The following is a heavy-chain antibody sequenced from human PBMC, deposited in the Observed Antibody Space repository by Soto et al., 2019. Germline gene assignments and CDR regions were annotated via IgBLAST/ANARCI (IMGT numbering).Heavy chain of an antibody. CDR3: ARGSYQRITRVRGVISFDY. CDR1: GFTFSSYW. D-gene: IGHD3-10*01. Sequence: GGSLRLSCAASGFTFSSYWMSWVRQAPGKGLEWVANIKQDGSEKYYVDSVKGRFTISRDNAKNSLYLQMNSLRAEDTAVYYCARGSYQRITRVRGVISFDYWGQETLVTVSS. V-gene: IGHV3-7*01. CDR2: IKQDGSEK. J-gene: IGHJ4*02.